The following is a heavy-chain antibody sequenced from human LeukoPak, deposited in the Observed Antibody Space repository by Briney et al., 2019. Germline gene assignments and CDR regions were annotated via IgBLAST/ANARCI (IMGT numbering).Heavy chain of an antibody. D-gene: IGHD4-23*01. Sequence: PSETLSLTCTVSGCSISSYYLSWIRQFPGKGLEWIGCIYYSGSTNYNPSLKSRVTISVEPSRNQFSLKQSSMPAAETGVYYWARATGGNPPYWGQGILVTVSS. V-gene: IGHV4-59*01. CDR1: GCSISSYY. CDR3: ARATGGNPPY. J-gene: IGHJ4*02. CDR2: IYYSGST.